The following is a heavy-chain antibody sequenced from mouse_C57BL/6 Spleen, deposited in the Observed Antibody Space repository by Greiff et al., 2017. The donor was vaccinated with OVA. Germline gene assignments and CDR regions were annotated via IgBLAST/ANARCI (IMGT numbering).Heavy chain of an antibody. V-gene: IGHV3-1*01. CDR1: GYSITSGYD. D-gene: IGHD2-4*01. CDR3: ASLYDYGFAY. J-gene: IGHJ3*01. Sequence: ESGPGMVKPSQSLSLTCTVTGYSITSGYDWHWIRHFPGNKLEWMGYISYSGSTNYNPSLKSRISITHDTSKNHFFLKLNSVTTEDTATYYCASLYDYGFAYWGQGTLVTVSA. CDR2: ISYSGST.